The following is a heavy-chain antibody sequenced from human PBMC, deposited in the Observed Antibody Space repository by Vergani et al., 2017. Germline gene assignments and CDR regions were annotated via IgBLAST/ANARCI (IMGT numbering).Heavy chain of an antibody. D-gene: IGHD1-26*01. CDR3: ARRDRSYLTFDY. J-gene: IGHJ4*02. Sequence: QVQLQESGPGLVKPSQTLSLTCTVSGGSISSGSYYWSWIRQPAGKGLEWIGRIYTSGSTNYNPSLKSRVTISVDTSKNQFSLKLSSVTAADTAVYYCARRDRSYLTFDYWGQGTLVTVSS. CDR2: IYTSGST. V-gene: IGHV4-61*02. CDR1: GGSISSGSYY.